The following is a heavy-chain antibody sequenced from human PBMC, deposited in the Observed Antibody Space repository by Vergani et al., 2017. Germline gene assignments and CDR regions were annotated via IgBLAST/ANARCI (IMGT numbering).Heavy chain of an antibody. V-gene: IGHV3-49*04. CDR3: SRGSGYSFGYSDY. Sequence: EVQLVESGGGLVKRGGSLRLSCAASGFSFGDYAMTWVRQAPGKGLEWVAFIRNKAYGGTTEYAASVKGRFTISRDDSKRLAYLQLSGLKTEDTAVYFCSRGSGYSFGYSDYWGQGTLVTVSS. J-gene: IGHJ4*02. CDR1: GFSFGDYA. D-gene: IGHD5-18*01. CDR2: IRNKAYGGTT.